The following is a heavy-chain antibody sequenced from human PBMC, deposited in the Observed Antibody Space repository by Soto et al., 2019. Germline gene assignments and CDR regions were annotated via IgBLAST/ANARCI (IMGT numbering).Heavy chain of an antibody. CDR1: GYTFTSYY. Sequence: GASVKVSCKASGYTFTSYYMHWVRQAPGQGLEWMGIINPSGGSTSYAQKFQGRVTMTRDTSTSTVYMELSSLRSEDTAVYYCAREPYSGYDHDAFDIWGQGTMVTVSS. CDR2: INPSGGST. J-gene: IGHJ3*02. CDR3: AREPYSGYDHDAFDI. V-gene: IGHV1-46*03. D-gene: IGHD5-12*01.